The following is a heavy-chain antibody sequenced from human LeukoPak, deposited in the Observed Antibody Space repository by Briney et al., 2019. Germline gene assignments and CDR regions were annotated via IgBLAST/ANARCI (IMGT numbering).Heavy chain of an antibody. V-gene: IGHV3-30*07. Sequence: QPGRSLRLSCAASGFTFSSYAMHWVRQAPGKGLEWVAVISYDGSNKYYADSVKGRFTISRDNAKNSLYLQMNSLRAEDTAVYYCARDGDYYDSSGYYYRNFDYWGQGTLVTVSS. CDR3: ARDGDYYDSSGYYYRNFDY. J-gene: IGHJ4*02. D-gene: IGHD3-22*01. CDR1: GFTFSSYA. CDR2: ISYDGSNK.